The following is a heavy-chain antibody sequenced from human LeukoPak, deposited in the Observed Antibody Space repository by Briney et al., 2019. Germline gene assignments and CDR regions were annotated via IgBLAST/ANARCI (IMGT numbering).Heavy chain of an antibody. CDR1: GYTFTSYY. Sequence: ASVKVSCKASGYTFTSYYMHWVRRAPGQGLEWMGIINPSGGSTSYAQKFQGRVTMTRDTSTSTVYMELSSLRSEDTAVYYCARDGPRIAALGEDSDYWGQGTLVTVSS. CDR2: INPSGGST. J-gene: IGHJ4*02. V-gene: IGHV1-46*01. D-gene: IGHD6-6*01. CDR3: ARDGPRIAALGEDSDY.